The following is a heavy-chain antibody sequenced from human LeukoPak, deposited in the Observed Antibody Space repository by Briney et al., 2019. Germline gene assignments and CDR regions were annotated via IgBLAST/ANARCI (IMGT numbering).Heavy chain of an antibody. CDR1: GFTFSSYA. V-gene: IGHV3-30*04. D-gene: IGHD4-17*01. J-gene: IGHJ4*02. CDR3: ARFQATNSTVTPPFDY. CDR2: ISYDESNT. Sequence: PGRSLRLSCAASGFTFSSYAMHWVRQAPGKGLEWVALISYDESNTFYADSVKGRFTISRDNSKNTLYLQMNSLRVEDTAVYYCARFQATNSTVTPPFDYWGQGTLVTVSS.